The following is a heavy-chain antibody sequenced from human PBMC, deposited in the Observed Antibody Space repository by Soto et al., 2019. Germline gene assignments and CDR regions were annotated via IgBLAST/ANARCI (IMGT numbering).Heavy chain of an antibody. Sequence: ASETLSLTCTVSGGSISSYYWSWIRQPPRKGLEWIGYIYYSGSTNYNPSLKSRVTISVDTSKNQFSLKLSSVTAADTAVYYCASYSSSWTGVAYWGQGTLVTVSS. CDR1: GGSISSYY. CDR3: ASYSSSWTGVAY. V-gene: IGHV4-59*01. J-gene: IGHJ4*02. CDR2: IYYSGST. D-gene: IGHD6-13*01.